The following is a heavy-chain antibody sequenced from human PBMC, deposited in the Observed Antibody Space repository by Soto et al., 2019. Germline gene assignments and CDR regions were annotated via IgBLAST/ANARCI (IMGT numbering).Heavy chain of an antibody. V-gene: IGHV1-8*01. CDR3: ARDFWSGYYFHYYGMDV. CDR2: MNPNSGNT. Sequence: ASVKFSCKASGYTFTSYDINWVRQATGPGLEWMGWMNPNSGNTGYAQKFQGRVTMTRNTSISTAYMELSSLRSEDTAVYYCARDFWSGYYFHYYGMDVWGQGTTVTVSS. J-gene: IGHJ6*02. CDR1: GYTFTSYD. D-gene: IGHD3-3*01.